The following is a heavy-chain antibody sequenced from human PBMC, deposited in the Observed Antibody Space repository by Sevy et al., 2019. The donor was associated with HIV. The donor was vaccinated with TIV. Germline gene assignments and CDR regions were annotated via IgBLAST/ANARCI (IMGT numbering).Heavy chain of an antibody. CDR1: GFTFSSYA. CDR3: AKDLVAAVAGTDWEGAFDI. J-gene: IGHJ3*02. Sequence: GGCLRLSCAASGFTFSSYAMSWVRQAPGKGLEWVSAISGSGGSTYYADSVKGRFTISRDNSKNTLYLQMNSLRAEDTAVYYCAKDLVAAVAGTDWEGAFDIWGQGTMVTVSS. CDR2: ISGSGGST. D-gene: IGHD6-19*01. V-gene: IGHV3-23*01.